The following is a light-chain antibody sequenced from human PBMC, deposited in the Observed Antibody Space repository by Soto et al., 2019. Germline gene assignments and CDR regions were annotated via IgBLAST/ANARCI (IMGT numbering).Light chain of an antibody. V-gene: IGKV1-9*01. Sequence: IQLTQSPSSLSASVGDRVTITCRPSQGISSYLAWYQQKPGKAPKLLIYAASTLQSGVPSRFSGSGSGTEFTLTISSLQPEDSATYYCQQLNDYPWTFGQGTKVDIK. CDR1: QGISSY. CDR3: QQLNDYPWT. J-gene: IGKJ1*01. CDR2: AAS.